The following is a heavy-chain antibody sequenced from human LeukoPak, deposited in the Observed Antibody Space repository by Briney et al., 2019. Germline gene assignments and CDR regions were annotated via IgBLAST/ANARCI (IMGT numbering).Heavy chain of an antibody. J-gene: IGHJ4*02. D-gene: IGHD6-13*01. CDR2: LYYSGST. CDR1: GGSISSSSYY. V-gene: IGHV4-39*01. Sequence: PSETLSLTCTVSGGSISSSSYYWGWIRQPPGKGLEWIGSLYYSGSTYYNLSLKSRVTISVDTSKNQFSLKLSSVTAADTAVYYCARHLGSSWYGEFDYWGQGTLVTVSS. CDR3: ARHLGSSWYGEFDY.